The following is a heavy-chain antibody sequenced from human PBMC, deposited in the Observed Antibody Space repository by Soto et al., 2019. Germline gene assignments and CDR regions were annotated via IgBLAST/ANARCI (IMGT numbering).Heavy chain of an antibody. CDR3: ARQGFIAAHLNLDY. CDR1: GGSISSYY. Sequence: PSETLSLTCTVSGGSISSYYWSWIRQPPGKGLEWIGYIYYSGSTNYNPSLKSRVTISVDTSKNQFSLKLSSVTAADTAVYYCARQGFIAAHLNLDYWGQGTLVTVSS. D-gene: IGHD6-6*01. CDR2: IYYSGST. V-gene: IGHV4-59*08. J-gene: IGHJ4*02.